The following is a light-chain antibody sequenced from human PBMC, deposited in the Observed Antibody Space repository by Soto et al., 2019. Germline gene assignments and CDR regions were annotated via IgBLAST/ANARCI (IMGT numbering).Light chain of an antibody. Sequence: EIVLTHSPGTLSLSPGERATLSCRASQSVSSSYLAWYQQKPGQAPRLPIYGASSRATGIPDRFSGSGSGTDFTLTISRLEPEDFAVYYCQQYGSSPRTFGQGTKVDI. CDR2: GAS. J-gene: IGKJ1*01. V-gene: IGKV3-20*01. CDR3: QQYGSSPRT. CDR1: QSVSSSY.